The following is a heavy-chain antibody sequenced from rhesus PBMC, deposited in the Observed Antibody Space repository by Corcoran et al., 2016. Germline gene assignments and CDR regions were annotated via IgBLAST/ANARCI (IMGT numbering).Heavy chain of an antibody. CDR3: ARGITNRFDV. Sequence: QVQLQESGPGLVKPSETLSLTCAVSGGSFRSSLWSWIRQPPGKGLEWNGEINGNSASTNYNPSLKSRVTISKDASKNQFSLKRSSVTAADTALYYCARGITNRFDVWGPGVLVTVSS. V-gene: IGHV4-80*01. CDR1: GGSFRSSL. CDR2: INGNSAST. J-gene: IGHJ5-1*01. D-gene: IGHD3-16*01.